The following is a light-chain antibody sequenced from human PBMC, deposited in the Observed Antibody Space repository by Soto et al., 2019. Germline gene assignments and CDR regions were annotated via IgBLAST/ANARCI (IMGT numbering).Light chain of an antibody. CDR2: GNN. J-gene: IGLJ3*02. Sequence: QSVLTQPPSVSGAPGKRVTISCTGNSSNIGAGYDVHWYQQLPGTAPKLLIYGNNNRPSGVPDRFFGSKSGTSASLAITGLQAEDEAGYYCQSYDTSLSEVFGGGTKLPVL. CDR1: SSNIGAGYD. CDR3: QSYDTSLSEV. V-gene: IGLV1-40*01.